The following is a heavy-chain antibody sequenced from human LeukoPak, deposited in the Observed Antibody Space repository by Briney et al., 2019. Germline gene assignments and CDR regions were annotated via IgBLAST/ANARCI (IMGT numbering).Heavy chain of an antibody. Sequence: SETLSLTCTVSGGSISSYYWSWIRQPPGKGLEWIGYIYYSGSTNYNPSLKSRVTISVDTSKNQFSLKLTSVTAADTAVYYCTSDAIPGAFDMWGQGTTVTVSS. J-gene: IGHJ3*02. CDR2: IYYSGST. CDR1: GGSISSYY. CDR3: TSDAIPGAFDM. V-gene: IGHV4-59*12. D-gene: IGHD2-21*01.